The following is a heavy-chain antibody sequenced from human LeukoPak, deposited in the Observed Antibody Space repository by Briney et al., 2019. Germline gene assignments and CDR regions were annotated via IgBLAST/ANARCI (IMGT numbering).Heavy chain of an antibody. CDR1: GFAVSNNY. J-gene: IGHJ4*02. CDR2: IYSDGSP. Sequence: GGSLRLSCAASGFAVSNNYMSWVRQAPGKGLEWVSVIYSDGSPYYADSVRGRFTISRDNSKNTLYLQMNSLRAEDTAVYYCARGTLAPGLDYWGQGTLVTVSS. D-gene: IGHD3-10*01. V-gene: IGHV3-66*01. CDR3: ARGTLAPGLDY.